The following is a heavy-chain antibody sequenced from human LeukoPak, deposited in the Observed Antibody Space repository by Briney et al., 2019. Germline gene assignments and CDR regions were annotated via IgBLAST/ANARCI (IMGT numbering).Heavy chain of an antibody. D-gene: IGHD2-8*01. J-gene: IGHJ3*01. V-gene: IGHV1-2*02. CDR1: GDTYIGYY. Sequence: ASVKVSCTASGDTYIGYYVHGVRQAPGQGLEWMGWMNPKSGGTNYAQKFQCRVTMTREMSISTAYMELSRLRSDDTAVYYCAEMADGAFGVWGQGTMVTVSS. CDR2: MNPKSGGT. CDR3: AEMADGAFGV.